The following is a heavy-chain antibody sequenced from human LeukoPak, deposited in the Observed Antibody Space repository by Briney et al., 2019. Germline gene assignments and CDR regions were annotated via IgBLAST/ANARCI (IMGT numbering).Heavy chain of an antibody. D-gene: IGHD1-26*01. J-gene: IGHJ3*02. V-gene: IGHV3-21*01. CDR1: GFTFSSYS. Sequence: PGGSLRLSCAASGFTFSSYSMNWVRQAPGKGLEWVSSISSSSSYIYYADSVKGRFTISRDNAKNSLYLQMNSLRAEDTAVHYCATLPWGDAFDIWGQGTMVTVSS. CDR2: ISSSSSYI. CDR3: ATLPWGDAFDI.